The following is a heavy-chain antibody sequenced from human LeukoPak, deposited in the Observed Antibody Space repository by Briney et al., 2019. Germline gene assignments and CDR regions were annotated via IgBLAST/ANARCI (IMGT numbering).Heavy chain of an antibody. V-gene: IGHV4-39*07. CDR2: INHSGST. Sequence: SETLSLTCTVSGGSISGSSSYWSWIRQPPGKGLEWIGEINHSGSTNYNPSLKSRVTISVDTSKNQFSLKLSSVTAADTAVYYCARGGVVVPAAIRQDYYYYYYGMDVWGQGTTVTVSS. CDR3: ARGGVVVPAAIRQDYYYYYYGMDV. J-gene: IGHJ6*02. D-gene: IGHD2-2*02. CDR1: GGSISGSSSY.